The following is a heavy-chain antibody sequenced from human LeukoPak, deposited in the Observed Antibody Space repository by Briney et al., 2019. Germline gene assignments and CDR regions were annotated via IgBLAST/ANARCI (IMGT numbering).Heavy chain of an antibody. Sequence: PGGSLRLSCAASGFTFSSYAMHWVRQAPGKGLEWVAVISHDGSNKYYADSVKGRFTISRDNSKNTLYLQMNSLRAEDTAVYYCAKKGSLVSPGNYFDYWGQGTLVTVSS. V-gene: IGHV3-30-3*01. CDR3: AKKGSLVSPGNYFDY. J-gene: IGHJ4*02. CDR2: ISHDGSNK. D-gene: IGHD2-2*01. CDR1: GFTFSSYA.